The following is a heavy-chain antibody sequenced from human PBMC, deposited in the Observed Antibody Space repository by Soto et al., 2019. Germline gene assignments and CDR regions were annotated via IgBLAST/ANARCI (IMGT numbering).Heavy chain of an antibody. D-gene: IGHD3-3*01. V-gene: IGHV3-30-3*01. CDR2: ISYDGSNK. CDR3: ARVGTIFGVGARFDY. CDR1: GFTFSSYA. Sequence: GGSLRLSCAASGFTFSSYAMHWVRQAPGKGLEWVAVISYDGSNKYYADSVKGRFTISRDNSKNTLYLQMNSLRAEDTAVYYCARVGTIFGVGARFDYWGQGTLVTVSS. J-gene: IGHJ4*02.